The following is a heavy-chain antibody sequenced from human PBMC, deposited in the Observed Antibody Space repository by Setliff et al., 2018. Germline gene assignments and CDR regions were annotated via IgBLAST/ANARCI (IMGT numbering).Heavy chain of an antibody. CDR2: IGAYTGNT. Sequence: ASVKVSCKASGYTLINYGISWVRQAPGQGLEWMGWIGAYTGNTNYAQKFQGRVTMTTDTSTSTAYMELRSLRSDDTAVYYCLRLVRYCTTTTCQSVPGAEVWGQGTLVTVSS. V-gene: IGHV1-18*01. J-gene: IGHJ4*02. CDR3: LRLVRYCTTTTCQSVPGAEV. D-gene: IGHD2-8*01. CDR1: GYTLINYG.